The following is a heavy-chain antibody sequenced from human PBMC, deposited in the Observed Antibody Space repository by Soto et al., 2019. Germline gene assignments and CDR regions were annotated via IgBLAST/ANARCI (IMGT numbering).Heavy chain of an antibody. CDR3: ATSQKGYNWNYFDH. D-gene: IGHD1-20*01. V-gene: IGHV4-39*01. CDR2: VFYTGFT. CDR1: GASISGSYYY. Sequence: SETLSLTCAVSGASISGSYYYWAWLRQSPGKGPEWIGSVFYTGFTSYNPSLESRVSVSVDTSKSQFSLKLSAVTAAETAVYYCATSQKGYNWNYFDHWGQGALVTVSS. J-gene: IGHJ4*02.